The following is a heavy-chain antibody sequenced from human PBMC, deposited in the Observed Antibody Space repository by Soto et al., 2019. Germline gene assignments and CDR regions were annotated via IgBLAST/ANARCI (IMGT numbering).Heavy chain of an antibody. Sequence: PSENLSLTCAVYRGSLSGYYWSWIRQPPEKGLEWIGEINHSGSTNYNPSLKSRVTISVDKSKNQFSLKLTSVTAADTAVYYCAKFQLLGRGRHRDLLALWGQGTLVTVSS. V-gene: IGHV4-34*01. CDR3: AKFQLLGRGRHRDLLAL. CDR2: INHSGST. J-gene: IGHJ1*01. CDR1: RGSLSGYY. D-gene: IGHD6-19*01.